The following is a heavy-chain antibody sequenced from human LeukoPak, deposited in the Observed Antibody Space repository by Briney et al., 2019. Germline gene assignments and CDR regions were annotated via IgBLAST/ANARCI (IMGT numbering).Heavy chain of an antibody. CDR2: IKQDGSEK. V-gene: IGHV3-7*05. D-gene: IGHD7-27*01. J-gene: IGHJ4*02. CDR3: ATLGGDY. CDR1: GFTFTSYW. Sequence: PGGPLRLSCAASGFTFTSYWMTWVRQAPGKGLEWVANIKQDGSEKYYVDSVKGRFTISRDNAKNSLYLQMNSLRAEDAAVYYCATLGGDYWGQGTLVTVSS.